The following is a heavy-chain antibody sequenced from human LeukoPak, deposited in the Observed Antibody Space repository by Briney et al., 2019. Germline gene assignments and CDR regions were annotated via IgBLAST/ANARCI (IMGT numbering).Heavy chain of an antibody. Sequence: SETLSLTCAVSGGSISSYYWSWIRQPPGKGLEWIGYIYYSGSTNYNPSLKSRVTISVDTSKNQFSLKLSYVTAADTAVYYCARQSYYYDSSGYYVHYFDYWGQGTLVTVSS. CDR3: ARQSYYYDSSGYYVHYFDY. V-gene: IGHV4-59*08. D-gene: IGHD3-22*01. J-gene: IGHJ4*02. CDR2: IYYSGST. CDR1: GGSISSYY.